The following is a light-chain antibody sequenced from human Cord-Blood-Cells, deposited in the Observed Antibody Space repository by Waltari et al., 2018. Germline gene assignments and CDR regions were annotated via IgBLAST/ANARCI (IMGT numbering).Light chain of an antibody. Sequence: EIVLMQSPGTLSLSPGERATLSCRASQSVSSSYLAWYQQKPGQAPRLLIYGASSRATGITDRFSGSGSGTDFTLTISRLEPEDFAVYYCQQYGSSPPTFGQGTKVEIK. CDR1: QSVSSSY. J-gene: IGKJ1*01. CDR3: QQYGSSPPT. V-gene: IGKV3-20*01. CDR2: GAS.